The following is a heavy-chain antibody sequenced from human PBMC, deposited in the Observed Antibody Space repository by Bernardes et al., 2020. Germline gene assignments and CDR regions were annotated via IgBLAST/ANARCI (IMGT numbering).Heavy chain of an antibody. Sequence: GGSLRLSCAASGFTFSSYSMNWVRQAPGKGLEWVSYISSSSSTIYYADSVKGRFTISRDNAKNSLYLQMNSLRAEDTAVYYCARYPKSGYYFGSVGTDDYWGQGTLVTVSS. D-gene: IGHD3-3*01. CDR3: ARYPKSGYYFGSVGTDDY. CDR1: GFTFSSYS. CDR2: ISSSSSTI. J-gene: IGHJ4*02. V-gene: IGHV3-48*01.